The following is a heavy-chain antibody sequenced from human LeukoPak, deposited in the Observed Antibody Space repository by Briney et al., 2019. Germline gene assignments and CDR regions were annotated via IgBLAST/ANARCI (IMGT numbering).Heavy chain of an antibody. D-gene: IGHD3-10*02. CDR2: ISSSASTI. CDR3: AELGITMIGGV. J-gene: IGHJ6*04. V-gene: IGHV3-48*03. Sequence: GGSLRLSCAASGFTFSSYEVKWVSQARGKGLGWVSYISSSASTIYYADSVKGRFTISRDNAKNSLYLQMNSLTAEDTAVYYCAELGITMIGGVWGKGTTVTISS. CDR1: GFTFSSYE.